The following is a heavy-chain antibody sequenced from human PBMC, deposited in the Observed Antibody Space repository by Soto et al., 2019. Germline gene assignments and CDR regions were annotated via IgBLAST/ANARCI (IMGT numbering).Heavy chain of an antibody. CDR3: ARRVGATRGGYYYGMDV. Sequence: GGSLRRSCASSGFTFSSYWMSWVRQAPGKGLEWVANIKQDGSEKYYVDSVKGRFTISRDNAKNSLYLQMNSLRAEDTAVYYCARRVGATRGGYYYGMDVWGQGTTVTVSS. CDR2: IKQDGSEK. V-gene: IGHV3-7*01. J-gene: IGHJ6*02. D-gene: IGHD1-26*01. CDR1: GFTFSSYW.